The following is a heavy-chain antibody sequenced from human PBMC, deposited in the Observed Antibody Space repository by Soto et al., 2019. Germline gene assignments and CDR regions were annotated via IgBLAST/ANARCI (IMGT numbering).Heavy chain of an antibody. Sequence: EVQLVESGGGLVKPGGSLRLSCAVSGFTFSIYTMNWVRQAPGKGLEWVSSISSSSSYIYYADSVKGRFTISRDNAKNSLHQQMNSLRAEDTAVYYCARDGSVYRYAQGIFDIWGQGTIVTVSS. D-gene: IGHD5-18*01. V-gene: IGHV3-21*01. J-gene: IGHJ3*02. CDR2: ISSSSSYI. CDR3: ARDGSVYRYAQGIFDI. CDR1: GFTFSIYT.